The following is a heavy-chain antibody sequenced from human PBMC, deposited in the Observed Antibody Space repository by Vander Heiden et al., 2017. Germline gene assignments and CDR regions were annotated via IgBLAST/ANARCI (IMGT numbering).Heavy chain of an antibody. D-gene: IGHD6-19*01. J-gene: IGHJ4*02. CDR2: IRSKANSYAT. CDR3: TRLAVAGNFDY. Sequence: EVQLVESGGGLVQPGGSLKLSCPASGFTFSGSAMHWVRQASGKGLEWVGRIRSKANSYATAYAASVKGRLTISRDDSKNTAYLQMNSLKTEDTAVYYCTRLAVAGNFDYWGQGTLVTVSS. V-gene: IGHV3-73*02. CDR1: GFTFSGSA.